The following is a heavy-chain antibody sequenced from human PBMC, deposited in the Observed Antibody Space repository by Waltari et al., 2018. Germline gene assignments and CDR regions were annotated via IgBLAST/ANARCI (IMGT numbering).Heavy chain of an antibody. V-gene: IGHV3-30-3*01. D-gene: IGHD1-26*01. CDR1: GFTFSSYA. CDR3: ARSARYLKDAFDI. CDR2: RSDDGSNK. Sequence: QVQLVESGGGVVQPGRSLRLSCAASGFTFSSYAMHWVRQAPGKGLEWVAVRSDDGSNKYYADSVKGRFTISRENSKNTLYLQMNSLRAEDTAVYYWARSARYLKDAFDIWGQGTMVTVSS. J-gene: IGHJ3*02.